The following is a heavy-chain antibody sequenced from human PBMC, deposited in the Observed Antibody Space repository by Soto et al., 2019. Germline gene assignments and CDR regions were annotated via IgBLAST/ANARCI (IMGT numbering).Heavy chain of an antibody. CDR2: IYYSGST. J-gene: IGHJ4*02. V-gene: IGHV4-61*03. D-gene: IGHD4-17*01. Sequence: SETLSLTCKVSGDSVTTGSYYWTWIRQPPGKGLEWIGYIYYSGSTNYNPSLESRATIFANXSGSHFSLNLTSVTADDTAVYSCARRDYAIESWGRGTLVTVSS. CDR3: ARRDYAIES. CDR1: GDSVTTGSYY.